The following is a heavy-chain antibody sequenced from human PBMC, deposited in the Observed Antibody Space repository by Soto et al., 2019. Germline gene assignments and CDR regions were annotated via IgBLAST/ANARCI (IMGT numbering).Heavy chain of an antibody. CDR3: ARVATFYAYDWGTYRYSNFDF. CDR1: GNSISSGGYY. J-gene: IGHJ4*01. D-gene: IGHD3-16*02. CDR2: IYYSGST. Sequence: QVQLQESGPGLVKPSQTLSLTCTVSGNSISSGGYYWSWIRQHPGKGLEWIAYIYYSGSTSYNPSLTSRITISVDTSKNQFSLKLTSVTAADTAVYYCARVATFYAYDWGTYRYSNFDFWGHGILVTVSS. V-gene: IGHV4-31*03.